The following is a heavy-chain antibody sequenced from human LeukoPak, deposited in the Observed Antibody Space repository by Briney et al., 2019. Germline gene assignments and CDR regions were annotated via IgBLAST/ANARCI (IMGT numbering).Heavy chain of an antibody. Sequence: PGGSLRLSCAASGFTFSSYAMSWVRQAPGKGLEWVSAISGSGGSTYYADSAKGRFTISRDNSKNTLYLQMNSLRAEDTAVYYCAKGAIAAAGSPTPTDYWGQGTLVTVSS. CDR1: GFTFSSYA. D-gene: IGHD6-13*01. CDR2: ISGSGGST. CDR3: AKGAIAAAGSPTPTDY. V-gene: IGHV3-23*01. J-gene: IGHJ4*02.